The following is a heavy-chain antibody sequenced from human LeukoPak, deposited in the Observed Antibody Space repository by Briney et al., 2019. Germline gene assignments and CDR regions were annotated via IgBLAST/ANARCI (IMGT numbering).Heavy chain of an antibody. J-gene: IGHJ5*02. CDR1: GGSFSGYY. CDR2: INHSGST. CDR3: ARGFDGYNTDWFDP. Sequence: SETLSLTCAVYGGSFSGYYWSWIRQPLGKGLEWIGEINHSGSTNYNPSLKSRVTISVDTSKNQFSLKLSSVTAADTAVYYCARGFDGYNTDWFDPWGQGTLVTVSS. D-gene: IGHD5-24*01. V-gene: IGHV4-34*01.